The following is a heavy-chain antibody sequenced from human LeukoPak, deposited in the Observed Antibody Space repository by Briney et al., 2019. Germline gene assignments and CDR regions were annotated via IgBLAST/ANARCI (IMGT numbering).Heavy chain of an antibody. CDR1: GYTFTSYY. V-gene: IGHV1-46*01. D-gene: IGHD2-21*01. J-gene: IGHJ6*02. Sequence: ASVKVSCKASGYTFTSYYMHWVRRAPGQGLEWMGIINPSGGSTSYAQKFQGRVTMTRDTSTSTVYMELSSLRSEDTAVYYCAIVAPYYYYGMDVWGQGTTVTVSS. CDR2: INPSGGST. CDR3: AIVAPYYYYGMDV.